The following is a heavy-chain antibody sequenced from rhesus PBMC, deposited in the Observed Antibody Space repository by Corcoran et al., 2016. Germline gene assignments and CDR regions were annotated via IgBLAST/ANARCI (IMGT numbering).Heavy chain of an antibody. CDR2: ILHFVGIA. V-gene: IGHV1-198*02. CDR1: RFSVGRYA. D-gene: IGHD6-31*01. Sequence: QVQLVQSGAEVKKPGASVEVSCKASRFSVGRYASSCVRPAPGKRLEGGGVILHFVGIANNAEKVQVRCTITADTSTSTAYMELSSLRAEDTAVYYCARGNSIAAGFDYWGQGVLVTVSS. CDR3: ARGNSIAAGFDY. J-gene: IGHJ4*01.